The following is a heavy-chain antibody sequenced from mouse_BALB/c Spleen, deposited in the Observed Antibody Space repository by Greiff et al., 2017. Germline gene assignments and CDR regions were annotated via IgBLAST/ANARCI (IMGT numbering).Heavy chain of an antibody. CDR3: ARDYGTPFAY. CDR2: IDPSDSET. V-gene: IGHV1-69*02. Sequence: QVQLQQPGAELVKPGAPVKLSCKASGYTFTSYWMNWVKQRPGRGLEWIGRIDPSDSETHYNQKFKDKATLTVDKSSSTAYIQLSSLTSEDSAVYYCARDYGTPFAYWGQGTTLTVSS. CDR1: GYTFTSYW. J-gene: IGHJ2*01. D-gene: IGHD1-1*01.